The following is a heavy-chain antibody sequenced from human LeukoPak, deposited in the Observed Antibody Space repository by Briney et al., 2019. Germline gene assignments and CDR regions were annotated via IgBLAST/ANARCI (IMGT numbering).Heavy chain of an antibody. V-gene: IGHV3-23*01. CDR2: ISGSGSRGSGISGGNT. CDR3: AKGRCGDSSCWYFDS. J-gene: IGHJ4*02. D-gene: IGHD6-13*01. Sequence: GGSLRLSCAASGFSFKLSAMSWVRQAPGKGLEWVALISGSGSRGSGISGGNTYYADSVKGRFTISRDDSQNTVYLQMNGLRAEDTAIYFCAKGRCGDSSCWYFDSWAKGTRVTVSS. CDR1: GFSFKLSA.